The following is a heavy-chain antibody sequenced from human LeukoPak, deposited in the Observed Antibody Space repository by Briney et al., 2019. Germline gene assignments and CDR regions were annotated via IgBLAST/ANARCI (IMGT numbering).Heavy chain of an antibody. CDR1: GFTSSDYY. CDR3: ASQVYSSSWYFAFDI. D-gene: IGHD6-13*01. J-gene: IGHJ3*02. Sequence: GGSLRLSCVPSGFTSSDYYMSWIRHAPGKGLEWVAYIRSSGSTIFYTDSVEGPFTLSRSNANMALYLQMNSLRAEDTAVYYCASQVYSSSWYFAFDIWGQGTMVTVSS. CDR2: IRSSGSTI. V-gene: IGHV3-11*04.